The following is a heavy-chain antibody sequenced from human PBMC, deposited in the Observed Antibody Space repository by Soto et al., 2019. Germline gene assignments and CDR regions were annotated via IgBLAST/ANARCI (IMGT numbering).Heavy chain of an antibody. CDR3: ATANWSHHYFDP. V-gene: IGHV4-34*01. D-gene: IGHD1-1*01. CDR2: INHSGSP. Sequence: NPSETLSLTCAAYGGSFSGYYWSWLRQPPGKGLEWIGEINHSGSPNYNPSLKSRVTISVDTSKNQFSLKMTSVTAADTAVYYCATANWSHHYFDPWGQGTLVTVSS. CDR1: GGSFSGYY. J-gene: IGHJ5*02.